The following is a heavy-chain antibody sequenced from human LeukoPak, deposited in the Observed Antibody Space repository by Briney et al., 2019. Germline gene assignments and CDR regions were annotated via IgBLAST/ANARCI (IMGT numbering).Heavy chain of an antibody. V-gene: IGHV4-34*01. J-gene: IGHJ4*02. CDR2: INHSGST. CDR3: AKDFMSVATILDY. Sequence: SETLSLTCAVYGGSFSGYYWSWIPQPPGKGLEWIGEINHSGSTNYNPSLKSRVTISVDMSKNQFSLKLSSVTAADTAVYYCAKDFMSVATILDYWGQGTLVTVSS. D-gene: IGHD5-12*01. CDR1: GGSFSGYY.